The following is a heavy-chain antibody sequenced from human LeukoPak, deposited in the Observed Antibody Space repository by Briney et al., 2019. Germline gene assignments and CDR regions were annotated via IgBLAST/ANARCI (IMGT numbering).Heavy chain of an antibody. J-gene: IGHJ4*02. CDR1: GFFFDDYG. V-gene: IGHV3-9*01. CDR2: ISWQSRTR. D-gene: IGHD5-24*01. CDR3: AKEGRSLQTY. Sequence: PGRSLRLSCVASGFFFDDYGMHWVRQVPGKGLEWVSGISWQSRTRKYADSVRGRFTISRDNAKNSLYLQMNSLRVEDTAVYYCAKEGRSLQTYWGQGTLVTVSS.